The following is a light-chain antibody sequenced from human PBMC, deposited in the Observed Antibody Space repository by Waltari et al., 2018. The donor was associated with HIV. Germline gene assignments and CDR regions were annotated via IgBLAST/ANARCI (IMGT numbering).Light chain of an antibody. CDR3: QQRSNWPSIT. V-gene: IGKV3-11*01. CDR2: DAS. J-gene: IGKJ5*01. CDR1: QSISSS. Sequence: ELILTQSPATLSVSPGDTATLSCRASQSISSSLAWYHNKPGQATRLLIYDASKKATGIPARFSGSGSGTDFTLTVSRLEPEDFAVYYCQQRSNWPSITFGQGTRLEIK.